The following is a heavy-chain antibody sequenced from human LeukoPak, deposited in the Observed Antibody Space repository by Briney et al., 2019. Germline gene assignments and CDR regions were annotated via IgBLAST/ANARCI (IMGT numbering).Heavy chain of an antibody. Sequence: GGPLRLSCAASGFTFSSYWMSWVRQAPGKGLEWVANIKQDGSEKYYVDSVKGRFTISRDNAKNSLYLQMNSLRAEDTAVYYCARDGYDFWSGYFYYYYYMDVWGKGTTVTVSS. V-gene: IGHV3-7*01. CDR1: GFTFSSYW. J-gene: IGHJ6*03. CDR2: IKQDGSEK. CDR3: ARDGYDFWSGYFYYYYYMDV. D-gene: IGHD3-3*01.